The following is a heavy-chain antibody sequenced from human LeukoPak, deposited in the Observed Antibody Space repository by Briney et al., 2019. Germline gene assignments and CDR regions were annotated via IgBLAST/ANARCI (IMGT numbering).Heavy chain of an antibody. CDR1: GGTFSSYA. J-gene: IGHJ4*02. D-gene: IGHD3-16*02. CDR3: AREGVWGSYRPDY. CDR2: IIPILGIA. Sequence: ASVKVSCKASGGTFSSYAISWVRQAPGQGLEWMGRIIPILGIANYAQKFQGRVTITADKSTSTAYMELSSLRSEDTAVYYCAREGVWGSYRPDYWGQGTLVTVSS. V-gene: IGHV1-69*04.